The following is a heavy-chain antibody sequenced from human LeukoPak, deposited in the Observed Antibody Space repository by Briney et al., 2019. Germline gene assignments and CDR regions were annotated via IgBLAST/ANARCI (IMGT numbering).Heavy chain of an antibody. D-gene: IGHD1-14*01. Sequence: PSETLSLTCTVSGGSISSYYWSWIRQPPGKGLEWIGYIYSSGSTNYSPSLKSRVTISVDTSKNHFSLKLNSVTAAYTAAPAGATSANTRASCSVWGQATLGTVSS. V-gene: IGHV4-59*01. J-gene: IGHJ1*01. CDR2: IYSSGST. CDR3: ATSANTRASCSV. CDR1: GGSISSYY.